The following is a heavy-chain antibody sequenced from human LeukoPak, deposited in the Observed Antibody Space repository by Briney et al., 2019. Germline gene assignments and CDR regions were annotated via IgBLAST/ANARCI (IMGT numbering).Heavy chain of an antibody. V-gene: IGHV1-69*05. CDR3: ARGTKVLGVPAAIWGLYYYYMDV. D-gene: IGHD2-2*02. Sequence: SVKVSCKASGGTFSSYAISWVRQAPGQGLEWMGGIIPIFGTINYAQKFQGRVTITTDESTSTAYMELSSLRSEDTAVYYCARGTKVLGVPAAIWGLYYYYMDVWGKGTTVTVSS. CDR1: GGTFSSYA. CDR2: IIPIFGTI. J-gene: IGHJ6*03.